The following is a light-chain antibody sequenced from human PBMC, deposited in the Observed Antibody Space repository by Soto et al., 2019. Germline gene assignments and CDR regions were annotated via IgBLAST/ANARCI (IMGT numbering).Light chain of an antibody. V-gene: IGKV1-9*01. CDR3: QQLLSYPIT. CDR1: QGISSY. J-gene: IGKJ5*01. Sequence: DIPVTPSPSFLPPSVGERSTITCRASQGISSYLAWYQQKPGKAPKIMVYAASTLQSGVPLRFSGSGSGTSCTLTISSLQPEDFATYYCQQLLSYPITFGQGTRLEI. CDR2: AAS.